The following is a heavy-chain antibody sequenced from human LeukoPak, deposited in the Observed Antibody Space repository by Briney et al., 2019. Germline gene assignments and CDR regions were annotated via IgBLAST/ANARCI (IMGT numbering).Heavy chain of an antibody. J-gene: IGHJ5*02. CDR1: GASMPSSSDY. CDR3: ARQGERSSYYNLDWFDP. D-gene: IGHD2-2*02. CDR2: ISYTGKT. Sequence: SETLSLTCTVSGASMPSSSDYWGWIRQPPGKRLEWIGTISYTGKTYHNPSLRSRVTMSVDTSKNQFSLMLSSVTAADTAVYYCARQGERSSYYNLDWFDPWGQGTLVTVAS. V-gene: IGHV4-39*01.